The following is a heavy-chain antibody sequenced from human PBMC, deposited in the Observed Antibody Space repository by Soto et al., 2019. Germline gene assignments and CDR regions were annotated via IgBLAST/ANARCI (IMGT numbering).Heavy chain of an antibody. CDR1: GASVSSGNYY. CDR2: ISYSGST. Sequence: QVQLQESGPGLVKPSETLSLTCTVSGASVSSGNYYWSWIRQPPGKGLECIGYISYSGSTNYNPSLRSGVTVSIDTSKNQFSLKLSSVTAADTAVYYCARGSGSYYAYWGQGTLATVSS. CDR3: ARGSGSYYAY. V-gene: IGHV4-61*01. J-gene: IGHJ4*02. D-gene: IGHD1-26*01.